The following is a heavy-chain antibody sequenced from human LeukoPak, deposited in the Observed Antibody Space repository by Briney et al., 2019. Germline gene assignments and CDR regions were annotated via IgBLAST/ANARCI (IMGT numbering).Heavy chain of an antibody. J-gene: IGHJ4*01. CDR1: GFTFGSCG. CDR2: IISTSTYI. V-gene: IGHV3-21*01. CDR3: ARGTFSYSVFGSYYFDY. Sequence: PGGSLRLSCAASGFTFGSCGMNWVRQAPGKGLEWVSSIISTSTYIHYADSVKGRFTISRDNAKNSLFLQMNSLRAEDTAVYYCARGTFSYSVFGSYYFDYWGHGTLVSVSS. D-gene: IGHD5/OR15-5a*01.